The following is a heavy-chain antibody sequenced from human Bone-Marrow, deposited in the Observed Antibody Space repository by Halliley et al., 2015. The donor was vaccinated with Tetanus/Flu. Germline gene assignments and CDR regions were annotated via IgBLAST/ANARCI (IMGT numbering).Heavy chain of an antibody. CDR2: VPTGGDT. V-gene: IGHV3-13*04. Sequence: LEGVASVPTGGDTHYSLPVKGRFTVSRENAKNSLYLQMNSLRAGDSAIYYWARGYSNFGLDYWGRGTLVTVSP. CDR3: ARGYSNFGLDY. D-gene: IGHD4-4*01. J-gene: IGHJ4*02.